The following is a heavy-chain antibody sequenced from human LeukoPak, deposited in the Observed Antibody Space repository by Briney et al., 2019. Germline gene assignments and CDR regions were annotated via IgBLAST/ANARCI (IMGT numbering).Heavy chain of an antibody. V-gene: IGHV3-23*01. J-gene: IGHJ4*02. CDR2: ISGSGGST. CDR3: AKDMGYCSSATCYGLDY. D-gene: IGHD2-2*01. CDR1: GFTFSSYA. Sequence: GGSLRLSCAASGFTFSSYAMSWVRQAPGKGLEWVSAISGSGGSTYYADSVKGRFTISRDNSKNTLFLQMDSLRAEDTAIYYCAKDMGYCSSATCYGLDYWGQGTLVTVSS.